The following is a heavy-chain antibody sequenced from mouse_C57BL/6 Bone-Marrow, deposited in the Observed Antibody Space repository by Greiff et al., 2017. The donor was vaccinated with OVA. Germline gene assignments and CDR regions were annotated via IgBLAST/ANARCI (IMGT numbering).Heavy chain of an antibody. Sequence: QVQLQQSGAELVKPGASVKLSCKASGYTFTSYWMQWVKQRPGQGLEWIGEIDPSDSYTNYNQKFKGKATLTVDTSSSTAYMQLSSLTSEDSAVYYCAREKGGNPAWFAYWGQGTLVTVSA. CDR1: GYTFTSYW. J-gene: IGHJ3*01. V-gene: IGHV1-50*01. D-gene: IGHD2-1*01. CDR2: IDPSDSYT. CDR3: AREKGGNPAWFAY.